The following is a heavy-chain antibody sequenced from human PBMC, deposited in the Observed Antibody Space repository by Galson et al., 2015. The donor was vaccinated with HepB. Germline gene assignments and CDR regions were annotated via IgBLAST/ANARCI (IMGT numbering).Heavy chain of an antibody. CDR3: ARAIGYSYGYAY. J-gene: IGHJ4*02. V-gene: IGHV3-74*01. CDR1: GFTFSNSW. Sequence: SLRLSCAASGFTFSNSWMHWVRRAPGKGLVWVSRINGDGSSTDYVASVKGRFTISRDNAKNTLYLQMNSLRAEDTAVYYCARAIGYSYGYAYWGQGTLVTVSS. CDR2: INGDGSST. D-gene: IGHD5-18*01.